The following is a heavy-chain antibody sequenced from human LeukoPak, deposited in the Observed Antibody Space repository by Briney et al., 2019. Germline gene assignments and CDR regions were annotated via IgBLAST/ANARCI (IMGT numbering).Heavy chain of an antibody. Sequence: PAETLSLTCTVSGVSISSYYWSWIRQPPGKGLEWIGYINYSGSTNYNPSLKSRVTISVETYRNQLSLKLPSVTAADTDVYYCARDTDSNGWLFDYWGQGTLVTVSS. D-gene: IGHD6-19*01. V-gene: IGHV4-59*01. CDR3: ARDTDSNGWLFDY. CDR2: INYSGST. J-gene: IGHJ4*02. CDR1: GVSISSYY.